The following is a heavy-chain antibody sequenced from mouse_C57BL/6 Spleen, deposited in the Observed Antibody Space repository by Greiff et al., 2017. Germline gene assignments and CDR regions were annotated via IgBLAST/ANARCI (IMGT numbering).Heavy chain of an antibody. CDR3: TRAYDYFFAY. J-gene: IGHJ2*01. Sequence: EVMLVESGEGLVKPGGSLKLSCAASGFSFSSYAMSWVRQTPEKRLEWVAYISSGGDSIYYADTVKGRFTISRDNARNTPYLQMSSLKSEDTAMYYCTRAYDYFFAYWGQGTTLTVSS. D-gene: IGHD2-4*01. CDR1: GFSFSSYA. V-gene: IGHV5-9-1*02. CDR2: ISSGGDSI.